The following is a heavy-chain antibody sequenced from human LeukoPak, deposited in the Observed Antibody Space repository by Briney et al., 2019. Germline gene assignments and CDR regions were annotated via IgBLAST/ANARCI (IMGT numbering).Heavy chain of an antibody. J-gene: IGHJ4*02. CDR1: GFTFSTYA. CDR2: ISASGVST. D-gene: IGHD6-19*01. CDR3: AKGGSSGWYEHIDY. Sequence: GGSLRLSCAASGFTFSTYAIRWVRQAPGKGLEWVSAISASGVSTYYADSVKGRFTISRDISKNTLYLQMNSLRADDTAVYHCAKGGSSGWYEHIDYWGQGTLVTVSS. V-gene: IGHV3-23*01.